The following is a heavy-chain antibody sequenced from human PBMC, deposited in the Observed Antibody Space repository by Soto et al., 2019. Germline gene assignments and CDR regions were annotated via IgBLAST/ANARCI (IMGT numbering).Heavy chain of an antibody. CDR3: AAVRGNDPRFDY. V-gene: IGHV1-58*01. CDR1: GFTFTSSA. D-gene: IGHD1-1*01. J-gene: IGHJ4*02. CDR2: IVVGSGNT. Sequence: QMPLVQSGPEVKKPGTSVKVSCKASGFTFTSSAVQWVRQARGQRLEWIGWIVVGSGNTNYAQKFQERVTITRDMSTSTAYMELSSLRSEDTAVYYCAAVRGNDPRFDYWGQGTLVTVSS.